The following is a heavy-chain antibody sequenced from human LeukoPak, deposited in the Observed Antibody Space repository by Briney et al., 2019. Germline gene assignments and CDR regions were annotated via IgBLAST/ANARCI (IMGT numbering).Heavy chain of an antibody. V-gene: IGHV3-7*03. CDR1: GFTFSSYW. CDR2: IKEDGSEE. Sequence: HPGGSLRLSCAASGFTFSSYWMSWVRQAPGKGLEWVAKIKEDGSEEYYVDSVKGRFSISRDNAKNSLYLQMNSLRAEDTAVYYCARRRGTNYDFWSGRKNYFDYWGQGTLVTVSS. J-gene: IGHJ4*02. CDR3: ARRRGTNYDFWSGRKNYFDY. D-gene: IGHD3-3*01.